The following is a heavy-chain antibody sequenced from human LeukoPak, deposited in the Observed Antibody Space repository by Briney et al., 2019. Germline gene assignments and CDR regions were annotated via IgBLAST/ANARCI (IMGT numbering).Heavy chain of an antibody. D-gene: IGHD5-18*01. CDR2: IYYSGST. J-gene: IGHJ4*02. Sequence: SETLSLTCTVSGGSISSYYWSWIRQPPGKGLEWIGYIYYSGSTNYNPSLKSRVTISVDTSKNQFSLKLSSVTAADTAVYYCARDHGDTAMEKKPYYFDYWGQGTLVTVSS. V-gene: IGHV4-59*01. CDR1: GGSISSYY. CDR3: ARDHGDTAMEKKPYYFDY.